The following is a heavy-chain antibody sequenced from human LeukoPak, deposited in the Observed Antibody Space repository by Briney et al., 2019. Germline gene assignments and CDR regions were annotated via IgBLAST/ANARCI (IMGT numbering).Heavy chain of an antibody. CDR1: GFPFTSYA. Sequence: PGGSLRLSCAASGFPFTSYAMSWVRQAPGKGLEWVSGISAGGENTDYADSVKGRFTISRDNSKNTLYLQVNSLRAEDTAAYYCAVREGSSSARRFDYWGQGTLVTVSS. CDR2: ISAGGENT. D-gene: IGHD6-19*01. V-gene: IGHV3-23*01. J-gene: IGHJ4*02. CDR3: AVREGSSSARRFDY.